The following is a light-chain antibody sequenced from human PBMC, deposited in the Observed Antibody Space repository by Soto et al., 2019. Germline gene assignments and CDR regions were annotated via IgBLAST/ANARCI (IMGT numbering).Light chain of an antibody. Sequence: EIVLTQSPGTLSLSPGERATLSCRASQSVSSXXLALYQQKPGQATRLLIYGASSRATGIPDRFSGSGSGTDFTLTISRLEPEDFAVYYCQQYGSSPWTFGQGTKVEIK. V-gene: IGKV3-20*01. CDR2: GAS. CDR1: QSVSSXX. CDR3: QQYGSSPWT. J-gene: IGKJ1*01.